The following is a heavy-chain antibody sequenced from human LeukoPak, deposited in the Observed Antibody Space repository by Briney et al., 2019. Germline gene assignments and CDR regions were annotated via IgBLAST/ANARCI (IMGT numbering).Heavy chain of an antibody. Sequence: SETLSLTSAVSGYSISSGVYYWGWIRQSPGKGLEWIGSVFYGGSTYYNPSLKSRVTISVDTSKNQFSLQLSSLTAADTAMYYCAAGFDYWGQGTLVTVSS. CDR3: AAGFDY. CDR2: VFYGGST. J-gene: IGHJ4*02. CDR1: GYSISSGVYY. V-gene: IGHV4-39*01.